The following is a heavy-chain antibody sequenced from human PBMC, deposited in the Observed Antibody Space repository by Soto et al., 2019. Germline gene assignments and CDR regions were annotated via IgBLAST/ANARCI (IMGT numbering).Heavy chain of an antibody. CDR3: AKDHGMDV. J-gene: IGHJ6*02. CDR1: GFTVTSNG. CDR2: ISGSGGST. Sequence: PGGSLRLSCGVSGFTVTSNGVSWVRQAPGKGLEWVSSISGSGGSTYYADSVKGRFTISRDNSKNTVFLQMNSLRAEGTAVYYCAKDHGMDVWGQGATVTVSS. V-gene: IGHV3-23*01.